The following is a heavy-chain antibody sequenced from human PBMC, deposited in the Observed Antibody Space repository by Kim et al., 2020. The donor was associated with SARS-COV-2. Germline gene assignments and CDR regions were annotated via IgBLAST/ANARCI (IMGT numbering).Heavy chain of an antibody. V-gene: IGHV1-24*01. CDR3: ATGFAVRYGMDV. CDR1: GYTLSELS. CDR2: FDPEDGET. J-gene: IGHJ6*02. D-gene: IGHD4-17*01. Sequence: ASVKVSCKVSGYTLSELSMHWVRQAPGKGLEWMGSFDPEDGETIYEQKFQGRVTMTEDTSTDTAYMELSSLKSEDTAVYYCATGFAVRYGMDVWGQGTTVTVSS.